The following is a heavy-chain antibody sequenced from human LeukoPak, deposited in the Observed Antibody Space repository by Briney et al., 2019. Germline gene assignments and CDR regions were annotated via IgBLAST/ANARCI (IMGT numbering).Heavy chain of an antibody. D-gene: IGHD4-17*01. CDR3: ARDNGATVTTVNPYYYYMDV. V-gene: IGHV1-2*02. CDR1: GYTFTGYY. Sequence: ASVKVSCKASGYTFTGYYMHWVRQAPGQGLEWMGWINPNSGGTNYAQKFQGRVTMTRDTSISTAYMELSRLRSDDTAVHYCARDNGATVTTVNPYYYYMDVWGKGTTVTVSS. J-gene: IGHJ6*03. CDR2: INPNSGGT.